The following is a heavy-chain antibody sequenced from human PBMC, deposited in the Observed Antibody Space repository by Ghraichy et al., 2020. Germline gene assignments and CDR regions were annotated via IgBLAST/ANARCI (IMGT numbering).Heavy chain of an antibody. V-gene: IGHV4-59*08. Sequence: ETLSLICTVSGGSMRSHFWSWVRQPPGKGLEWIGYISYTGNTNYSPSLGGRASISLDTSKNQFSLSLTSVTAADTAVYYCARRGRGYSLYYYGLDVWGPGTTVTVSS. CDR2: ISYTGNT. CDR1: GGSMRSHF. CDR3: ARRGRGYSLYYYGLDV. J-gene: IGHJ6*02. D-gene: IGHD5-18*01.